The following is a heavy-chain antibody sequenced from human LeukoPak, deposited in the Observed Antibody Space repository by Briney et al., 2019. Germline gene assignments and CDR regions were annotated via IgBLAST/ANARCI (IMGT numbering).Heavy chain of an antibody. CDR3: VRPDDNSFDF. CDR1: GGSFSGYY. V-gene: IGHV4-34*01. J-gene: IGHJ3*01. CDR2: INHSGST. Sequence: SETRSLTCAVYGGSFSGYYWSWIRQPPGEGLEWIGEINHSGSTNYNPSLKSRVTISVDTSKNQFSLKLSSVTAADTAVYYCVRPDDNSFDFWGQGTMVTVSS. D-gene: IGHD3-9*01.